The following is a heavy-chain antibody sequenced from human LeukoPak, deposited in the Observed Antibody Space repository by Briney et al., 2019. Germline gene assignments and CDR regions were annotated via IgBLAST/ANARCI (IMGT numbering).Heavy chain of an antibody. V-gene: IGHV3-23*01. CDR1: GFTFSSYA. CDR2: ISGSGGST. D-gene: IGHD3-22*01. CDR3: AKDLGRRKCYYDSSGYSLDY. Sequence: GGSLRLSCAASGFTFSSYAMSWVRQAPGKGLEWVSAISGSGGSTYYADSVKGRFTISRDNSKNTLYLQMNSLRAEDTAVYYCAKDLGRRKCYYDSSGYSLDYGGQGTLVTVYS. J-gene: IGHJ4*02.